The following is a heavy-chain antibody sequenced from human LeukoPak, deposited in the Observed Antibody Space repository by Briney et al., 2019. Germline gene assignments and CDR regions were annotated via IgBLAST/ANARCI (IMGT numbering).Heavy chain of an antibody. V-gene: IGHV3-23*01. CDR2: ISGSGGST. J-gene: IGHJ4*02. D-gene: IGHD5-18*01. CDR1: GFTFSSYA. Sequence: PGGSLRLSCAASGFTFSSYAMSWVRQAPGKGLEWVSAISGSGGSTYYADSVKGRFTISRDNSKNTLYLQMNSLRAEDTAVYYCAKPLGYSYGYYYDYWGQGTLVTVST. CDR3: AKPLGYSYGYYYDY.